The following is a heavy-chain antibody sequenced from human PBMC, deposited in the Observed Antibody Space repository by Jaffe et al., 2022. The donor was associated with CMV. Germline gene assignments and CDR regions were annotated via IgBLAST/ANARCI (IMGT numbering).Heavy chain of an antibody. CDR1: GGSISSYY. CDR2: IYYSGST. D-gene: IGHD3-3*01. J-gene: IGHJ6*02. V-gene: IGHV4-59*01. Sequence: QVQLQESGPGLVKPSETLSLTCTVSGGSISSYYWSWIRQPPGKGLEWIGYIYYSGSTNYNPSLKSRVTISVDTSKNQFSLKLSSVTAADTAVYYCARSGDDFWSGYLHLTRTHYYGMDVWGQGTTVTVSS. CDR3: ARSGDDFWSGYLHLTRTHYYGMDV.